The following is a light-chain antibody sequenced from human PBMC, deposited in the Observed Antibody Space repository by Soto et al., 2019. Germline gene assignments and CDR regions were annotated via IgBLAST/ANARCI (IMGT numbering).Light chain of an antibody. V-gene: IGKV1-6*01. J-gene: IGKJ1*01. CDR3: LQNHNYPRT. Sequence: AIQMTQSPSSLSASVGDRVTITCRASQDISDDVGWYQQTPGKAPKLLISGASRLQSGVPSRFSGSGSGAAFTLTITSLRPEDSAPYYCLQNHNYPRTLGQGTKVDIK. CDR2: GAS. CDR1: QDISDD.